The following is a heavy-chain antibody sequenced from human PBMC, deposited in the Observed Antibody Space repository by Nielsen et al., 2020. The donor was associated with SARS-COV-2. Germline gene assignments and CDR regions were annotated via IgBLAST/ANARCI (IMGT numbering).Heavy chain of an antibody. CDR1: GFTFSSYG. Sequence: LSLTCAASGFTFSSYGMHWVRQAPGKGLEWVAVIWYDGSNKYYADSVKGRFTISRDNSKNTLYLQMNSLRAEDTAVYYCARGPYYYDSSGLDIWGQGTMVTVSS. CDR3: ARGPYYYDSSGLDI. CDR2: IWYDGSNK. J-gene: IGHJ3*02. V-gene: IGHV3-33*01. D-gene: IGHD3-22*01.